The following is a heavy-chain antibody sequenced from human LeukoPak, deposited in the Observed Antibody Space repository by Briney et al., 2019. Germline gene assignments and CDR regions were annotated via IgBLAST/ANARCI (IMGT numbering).Heavy chain of an antibody. V-gene: IGHV4-34*01. CDR2: INHDGST. D-gene: IGHD3-16*01. CDR1: GGSFRGYY. CDR3: ARGFGYV. J-gene: IGHJ6*02. Sequence: SETLSLTCGVYGGSFRGYYWSWVRQPPGKGLEWIGEINHDGSTHYNPSLKSRVTISVDTSKNQFSLKLSSVTAADTAVYYCARGFGYVWGQGTTVTVSS.